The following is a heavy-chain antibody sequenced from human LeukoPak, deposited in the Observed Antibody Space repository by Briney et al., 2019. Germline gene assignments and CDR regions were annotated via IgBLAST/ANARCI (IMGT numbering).Heavy chain of an antibody. Sequence: GGSLSLSCAASGFTFDDYGMSWVRQAPGKGLEWVSGINWNGGSTGYADSVKGRFTISRDNAKNSLYLQMNSLRAEYTALYHCARGLRDSSGYWFDPWGQGTLVTVSS. CDR1: GFTFDDYG. J-gene: IGHJ5*02. D-gene: IGHD3-22*01. CDR2: INWNGGST. CDR3: ARGLRDSSGYWFDP. V-gene: IGHV3-20*01.